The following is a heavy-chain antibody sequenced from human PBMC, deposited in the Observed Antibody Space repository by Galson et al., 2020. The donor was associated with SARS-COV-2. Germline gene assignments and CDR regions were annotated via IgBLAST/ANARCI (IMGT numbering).Heavy chain of an antibody. D-gene: IGHD6-25*01. CDR3: ARDEQRRGNSNLYFDY. Sequence: ASVKVSCKASGYFFTYFGITSVRQAPGQGLEWMGGTSAYSADANYAHKFQGRVTMTTDTSTNTAYMELKSLRPDDTALYYCARDEQRRGNSNLYFDYWGQGTLVTVSS. CDR1: GYFFTYFG. J-gene: IGHJ4*02. CDR2: TSAYSADA. V-gene: IGHV1-18*01.